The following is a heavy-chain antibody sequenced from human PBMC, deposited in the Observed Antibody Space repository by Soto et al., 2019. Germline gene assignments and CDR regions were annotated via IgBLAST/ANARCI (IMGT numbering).Heavy chain of an antibody. CDR3: ARERGGSCRITEGICALDY. V-gene: IGHV3-48*02. Sequence: GGSLRLSCAASGFTFSSYSMNWVRQAPGKGLEWVSYISSSSSTIYYADSVKGRFTISRDNAKNSLYLQMNSLRDEDTAVYYCARERGGSCRITEGICALDYWGQGTLVTVSS. D-gene: IGHD2-15*01. J-gene: IGHJ4*02. CDR2: ISSSSSTI. CDR1: GFTFSSYS.